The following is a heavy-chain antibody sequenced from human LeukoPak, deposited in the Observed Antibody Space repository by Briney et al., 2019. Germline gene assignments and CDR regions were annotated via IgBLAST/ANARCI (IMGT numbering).Heavy chain of an antibody. CDR1: GDSVSSNSAA. V-gene: IGHV6-1*01. Sequence: SQTLSLTCAISGDSVSSNSAAWNWIRQSPSRGLEWLGRTYYRSEWYNDYAVSVKSRITINPDTSKNQFSLQLNSVTPEDTAVYYCARDRGFSGYYDEGPYGYYFDYWGQGTLVTVSS. J-gene: IGHJ4*02. CDR3: ARDRGFSGYYDEGPYGYYFDY. CDR2: TYYRSEWYN. D-gene: IGHD3-22*01.